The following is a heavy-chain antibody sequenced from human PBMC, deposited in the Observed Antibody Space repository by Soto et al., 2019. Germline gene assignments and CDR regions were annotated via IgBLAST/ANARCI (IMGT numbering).Heavy chain of an antibody. CDR3: ARRAAAGTGRFDY. J-gene: IGHJ4*02. V-gene: IGHV1-69*02. CDR2: IIPILGIA. D-gene: IGHD6-13*01. CDR1: GGTFSSYT. Sequence: QVQLVQSGAEVKKPGSSVKVSCKASGGTFSSYTISWVRQAPGQGLEWMGRIIPILGIANYAQKFQGRVTITADKSTSTAYMERSSLRSEDTAVYYCARRAAAGTGRFDYWGQGTLVTVSS.